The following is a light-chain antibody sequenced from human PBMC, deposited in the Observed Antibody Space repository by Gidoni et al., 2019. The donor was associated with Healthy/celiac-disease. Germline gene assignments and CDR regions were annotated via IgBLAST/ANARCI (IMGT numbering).Light chain of an antibody. V-gene: IGKV3-20*01. CDR2: GAS. J-gene: IGKJ2*01. CDR3: QQSGSSPYT. Sequence: EIVLTQSPGTLSLSPGERATLSCRASQSVSSSYLAWYQQKPGQAPRLLIYGASGRATGIPDRFSGGGSGTDFTLTISRLEPEDFAVYYCQQSGSSPYTFGQGTKLEIK. CDR1: QSVSSSY.